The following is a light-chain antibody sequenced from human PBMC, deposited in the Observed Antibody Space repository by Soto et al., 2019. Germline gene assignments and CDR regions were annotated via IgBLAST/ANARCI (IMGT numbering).Light chain of an antibody. Sequence: EIVLTQSPATLSLSPGERATLSCRTSQSVTGSNLVWYQQKPGQPPRLLIYGASRRVTGIPDRFSGSGAGTHFTLTLSRMEPAEFAVYFSHTYAILLWTFGQGTKGEI. CDR1: QSVTGSN. J-gene: IGKJ1*01. CDR3: HTYAILLWT. V-gene: IGKV3-20*01. CDR2: GAS.